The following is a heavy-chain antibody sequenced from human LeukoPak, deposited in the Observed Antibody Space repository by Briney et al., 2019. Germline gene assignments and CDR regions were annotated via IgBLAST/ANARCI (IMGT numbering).Heavy chain of an antibody. CDR1: GVSISSNTYF. Sequence: SETLSLTCNVSGVSISSNTYFWGWIRRPPGKGLEWIGSIRYSASTYYNPSLKSRVTISVDTSNNQFSLHLTSLTAADTAVYYCATSDTVSTYNWFDPWGLGTLVTVS. CDR2: IRYSAST. D-gene: IGHD5/OR15-5a*01. CDR3: ATSDTVSTYNWFDP. V-gene: IGHV4-39*01. J-gene: IGHJ5*02.